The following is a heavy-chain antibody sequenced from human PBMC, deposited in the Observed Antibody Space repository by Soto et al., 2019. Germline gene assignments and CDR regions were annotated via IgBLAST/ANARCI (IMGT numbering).Heavy chain of an antibody. CDR3: ARSSVASPGDFDY. J-gene: IGHJ4*02. D-gene: IGHD5-12*01. CDR1: GGSISSLIYY. V-gene: IGHV4-39*01. Sequence: QLQLQESGPGLVKPSVTLTLTCTVSGGSISSLIYYWGWIRQPPGRGLEWIGTIHYDKSTYYSPSLKSRVAISLDTSKNQFSLRLNSVTAADTAVYYCARSSVASPGDFDYWGQGALVTVSS. CDR2: IHYDKST.